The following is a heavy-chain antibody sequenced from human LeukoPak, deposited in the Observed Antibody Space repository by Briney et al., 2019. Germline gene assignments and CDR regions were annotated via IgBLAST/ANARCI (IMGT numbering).Heavy chain of an antibody. CDR3: ARGLMMAVAGRGEFHY. Sequence: SETLSLTCIVSGGSISSYYWSWIPQPPGKGLEWIGYIYYSGSTNYNPSLKSRVTISVDTSKNQFSLKLSSVTAADTAVYYCARGLMMAVAGRGEFHYWGQGTLVTVSS. V-gene: IGHV4-59*01. CDR2: IYYSGST. CDR1: GGSISSYY. J-gene: IGHJ4*02. D-gene: IGHD6-13*01.